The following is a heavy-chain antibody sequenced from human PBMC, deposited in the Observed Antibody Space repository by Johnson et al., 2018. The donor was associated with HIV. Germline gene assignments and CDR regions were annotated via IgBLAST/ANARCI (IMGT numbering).Heavy chain of an antibody. CDR3: AREEGSGEPPNAFDI. CDR1: GFTFNTYG. V-gene: IGHV3-30*02. CDR2: IRYDGNSK. J-gene: IGHJ3*02. Sequence: QVQLVESGGGVVQPGGSLRLSCAASGFTFNTYGMDWVRQAPGKGLEWVAFIRYDGNSKYYIDSVKGRFPVSRDNSRNTLYLQMNSLRAEDTAVYYCAREEGSGEPPNAFDIWGQGTMVTVSS. D-gene: IGHD3-16*01.